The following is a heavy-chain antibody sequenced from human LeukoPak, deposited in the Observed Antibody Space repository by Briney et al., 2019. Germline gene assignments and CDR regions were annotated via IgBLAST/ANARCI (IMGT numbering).Heavy chain of an antibody. CDR3: ARGNFYADSSFDF. Sequence: GGSLRLACAASGFNFNIYNMNWVRQAPGKGLEWISYISSSGTTIYYADSVKGRFTISRDNAKNSLYLQMNSLRAEDTAVYYCARGNFYADSSFDFWGEGTLVTVSS. CDR1: GFNFNIYN. V-gene: IGHV3-48*01. CDR2: ISSSGTTI. J-gene: IGHJ4*02. D-gene: IGHD4-17*01.